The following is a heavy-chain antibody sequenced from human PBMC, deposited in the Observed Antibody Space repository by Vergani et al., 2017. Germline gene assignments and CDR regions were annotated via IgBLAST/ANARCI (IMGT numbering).Heavy chain of an antibody. CDR2: IYSGGST. V-gene: IGHV3-66*01. Sequence: VQLVESGGGLVKPGGSLRLSCAASGFTFSDYYMSWIRQAPGKGLEWVSVIYSGGSTYYADSVKGRFTISRDNSKNTLYLQMNSLRAEDTAVYYCATSYYVDFQHWGQGTLVTVSS. D-gene: IGHD3-3*01. CDR3: ATSYYVDFQH. CDR1: GFTFSDYY. J-gene: IGHJ1*01.